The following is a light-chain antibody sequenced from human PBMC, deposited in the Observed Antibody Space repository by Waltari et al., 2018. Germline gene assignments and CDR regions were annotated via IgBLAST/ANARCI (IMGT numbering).Light chain of an antibody. V-gene: IGLV2-14*03. Sequence: QSALTQPASVSGSPGQSITISCTGSSSDIGGYHFVSWYQQHPGKAPKVMIYDVSNRPAVISDRFSGSKSGNTASLTISELQAEDEADYYCCSYTSSRTVVFGGGTKLTVL. CDR1: SSDIGGYHF. CDR3: CSYTSSRTVV. J-gene: IGLJ3*02. CDR2: DVS.